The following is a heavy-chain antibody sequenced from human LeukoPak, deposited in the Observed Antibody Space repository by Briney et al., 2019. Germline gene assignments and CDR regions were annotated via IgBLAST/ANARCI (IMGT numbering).Heavy chain of an antibody. CDR1: GFTVSSNY. J-gene: IGHJ4*02. CDR2: IYSGGST. Sequence: GGSLRLSCAASGFTVSSNYMSWVRQAPGKGLEWVSVIYSGGSTYYADSVKGRFTISRDNSKNTLYLQMNSLRAEDTAVYYCATATGELLPVYFDYWGQGTLVTVSS. D-gene: IGHD3-10*01. V-gene: IGHV3-53*01. CDR3: ATATGELLPVYFDY.